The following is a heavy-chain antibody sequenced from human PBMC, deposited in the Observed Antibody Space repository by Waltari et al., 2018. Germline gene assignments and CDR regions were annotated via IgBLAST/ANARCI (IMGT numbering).Heavy chain of an antibody. J-gene: IGHJ4*02. V-gene: IGHV3-7*01. CDR2: IKEDGSDK. CDR3: ATWRWGQSEFDY. D-gene: IGHD7-27*01. Sequence: EAQLVESGGKLVQPGGSLSRSCVALEFNFRRHWMSWVRQAPGRGLEWVATIKEDGSDKHYVDSVRGRVTISRDNANDSLYLQMNSLRAEDTAVYYCATWRWGQSEFDYWGQGTLVTVSS. CDR1: EFNFRRHW.